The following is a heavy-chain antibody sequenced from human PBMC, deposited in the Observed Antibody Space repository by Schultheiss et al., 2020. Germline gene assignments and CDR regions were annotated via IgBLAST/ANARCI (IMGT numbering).Heavy chain of an antibody. V-gene: IGHV3-21*01. Sequence: GGSLRLSCAASGFTFSSYSMNWVRQAPGKGLEWVSSISSSSSYIYYADSVKGRFTISRDNAKNSLYLQMNSLRAEDTAVYYCARDGWPHGAFDIWGQGTMVTVSS. CDR2: ISSSSSYI. J-gene: IGHJ3*02. CDR3: ARDGWPHGAFDI. CDR1: GFTFSSYS. D-gene: IGHD2-15*01.